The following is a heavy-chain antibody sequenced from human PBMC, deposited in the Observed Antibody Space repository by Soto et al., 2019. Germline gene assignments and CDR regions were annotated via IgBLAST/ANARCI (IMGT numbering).Heavy chain of an antibody. CDR1: GFTFSSYG. J-gene: IGHJ6*02. Sequence: PGGSLRLSCAASGFTFSSYGMHWVRQAPGKGLEWVAVISYDGSNKYYADSVKGRFTISRDNSKNTLYLQMNSLRAEDTAVYYCARMQIATPNYDKGAKTKIYYYYGMDVWGQGTTVTVSS. CDR2: ISYDGSNK. V-gene: IGHV3-30*03. D-gene: IGHD2-15*01. CDR3: ARMQIATPNYDKGAKTKIYYYYGMDV.